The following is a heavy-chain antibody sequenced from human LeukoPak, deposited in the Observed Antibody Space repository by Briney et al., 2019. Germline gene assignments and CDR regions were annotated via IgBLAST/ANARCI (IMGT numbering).Heavy chain of an antibody. CDR2: IKSKIDGGTI. CDR3: TSHSSFSILGN. Sequence: GGSLRXSCVASGFPFSNAWMSWVRQAPGKGLEWVGRIKSKIDGGTIDYAAPVKGRFTISRDDSKNTVYLQMNSLKTEDTGVYYCTSHSSFSILGNWGQGALVTVSS. CDR1: GFPFSNAW. D-gene: IGHD2-21*01. J-gene: IGHJ4*02. V-gene: IGHV3-15*01.